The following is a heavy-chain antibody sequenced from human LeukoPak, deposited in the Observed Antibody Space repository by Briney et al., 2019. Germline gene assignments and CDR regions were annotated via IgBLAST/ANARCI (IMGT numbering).Heavy chain of an antibody. CDR1: GFTFSSYA. J-gene: IGHJ4*02. Sequence: GGCLRLSCAASGFTFSSYAMSWVRQAPGKGLEWVSAISGSGGSTYYADSVKGRFTISRDNSKNTLYLQMNSLRAEDTAVYYCAKGLDYDSSGSDYWGQGTLVTVSS. D-gene: IGHD3-22*01. CDR3: AKGLDYDSSGSDY. V-gene: IGHV3-23*01. CDR2: ISGSGGST.